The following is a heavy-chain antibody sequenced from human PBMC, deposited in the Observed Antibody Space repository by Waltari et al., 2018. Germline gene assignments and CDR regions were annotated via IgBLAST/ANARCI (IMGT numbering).Heavy chain of an antibody. D-gene: IGHD6-19*01. Sequence: QVQLVQSGAEVKKPGSSVKVPCKASGGTLRSNTISWVRQALGKGLEWMGRIIPIRGIANDAQKFQCRVTITADKSTSTAYMVLSSLRSEDTAVYYCAIDSSGWSGGGYFDYWGQGTLVTVSS. V-gene: IGHV1-69*08. CDR2: IIPIRGIA. CDR3: AIDSSGWSGGGYFDY. CDR1: GGTLRSNT. J-gene: IGHJ4*02.